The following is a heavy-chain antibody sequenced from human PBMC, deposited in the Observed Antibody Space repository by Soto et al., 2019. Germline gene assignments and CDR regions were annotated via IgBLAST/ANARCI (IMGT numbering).Heavy chain of an antibody. D-gene: IGHD2-15*01. CDR2: SSAYNGNT. CDR1: GYTFTSDG. J-gene: IGHJ3*02. V-gene: IGHV1-18*01. Sequence: AWVKGSCKASGYTFTSDGISGVRQAPGQGREWMGWSSAYNGNTNYAQKLQGRVTMTTDTSTSTSYMERRSLRSDDPAVYYCARGGWDVVVVAATATHDAFAIWG. CDR3: ARGGWDVVVVAATATHDAFAI.